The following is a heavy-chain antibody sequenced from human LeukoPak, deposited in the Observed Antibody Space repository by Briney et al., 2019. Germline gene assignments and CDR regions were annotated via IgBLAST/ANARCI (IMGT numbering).Heavy chain of an antibody. D-gene: IGHD3-16*02. Sequence: GYIYYSGSTNYNPSLKSRVTISVDTSKNQFSLKLSSVTAADTAVYYCARALELSRVVYDYWGQGTLVTVSS. CDR2: IYYSGST. CDR3: ARALELSRVVYDY. V-gene: IGHV4-59*01. J-gene: IGHJ4*02.